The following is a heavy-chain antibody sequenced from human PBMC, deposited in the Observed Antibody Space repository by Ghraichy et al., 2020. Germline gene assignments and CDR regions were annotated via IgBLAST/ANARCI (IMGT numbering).Heavy chain of an antibody. CDR2: IYNTGTT. D-gene: IGHD3-10*01. J-gene: IGHJ4*02. CDR1: GGSINIVSFY. V-gene: IGHV4-39*01. CDR3: AGPSGYGTGSYYPLEH. Sequence: SETLSLTCTVSGGSINIVSFYWGWVRQPPGKGLEWIGNIYNTGTTTYNPSLKSRVNISVDTSKNEFSLRLTSVTAADTAVCFCAGPSGYGTGSYYPLEHWGQGSLVTVTS.